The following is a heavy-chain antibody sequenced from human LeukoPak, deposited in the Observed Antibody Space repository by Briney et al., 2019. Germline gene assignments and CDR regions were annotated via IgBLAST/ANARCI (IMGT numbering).Heavy chain of an antibody. CDR3: AGRLGYCSSGNCPSP. J-gene: IGHJ3*01. V-gene: IGHV1-2*06. D-gene: IGHD2-2*01. CDR1: GYTFTSYY. CDR2: INPSSGGT. Sequence: ASVKVSCKASGYTFTSYYIHWVRQAPGQGLEWMGRINPSSGGTNYAQKFQGRVTLTRDTSINTAYLELSSLRSDDTAMYYCAGRLGYCSSGNCPSPWGQGTMVTVSS.